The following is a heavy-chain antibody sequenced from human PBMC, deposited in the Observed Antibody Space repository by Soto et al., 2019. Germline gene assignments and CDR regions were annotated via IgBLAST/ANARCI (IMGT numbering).Heavy chain of an antibody. CDR1: GYTFTSYA. CDR3: ARGRDAFSGWGLDFDY. CDR2: INAGNGNT. V-gene: IGHV1-3*01. J-gene: IGHJ4*02. Sequence: ASVKVSCKASGYTFTSYAMHWVRQAPGQRLEWMGWINAGNGNTKYSQKFQGRVTITRDTSASTAYMELSSLRSEDTAVYYCARGRDAFSGWGLDFDYWGQGTLVTVSS. D-gene: IGHD3-3*02.